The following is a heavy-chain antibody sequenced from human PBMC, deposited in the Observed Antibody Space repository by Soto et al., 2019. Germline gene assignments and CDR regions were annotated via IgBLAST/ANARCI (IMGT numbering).Heavy chain of an antibody. J-gene: IGHJ4*02. Sequence: GGSLRLSCAASGFTFSSYGVSWVRQAPGKGLEWVANIKQDGSEKYYVDSVKGRFTISRDNAKNSLYLQMNSLRAEDTAVYYCAREKGDYYDSSGYYFGSYFDYWGQGTLVTVSS. CDR3: AREKGDYYDSSGYYFGSYFDY. V-gene: IGHV3-7*05. CDR2: IKQDGSEK. CDR1: GFTFSSYG. D-gene: IGHD3-22*01.